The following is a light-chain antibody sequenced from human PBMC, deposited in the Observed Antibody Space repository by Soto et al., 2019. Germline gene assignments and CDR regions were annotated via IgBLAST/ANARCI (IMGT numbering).Light chain of an antibody. Sequence: QSVLTQPASVSGSPGQSITISCTGTNSDVGSYNLVSWYQQHPGKAPKVMIYEGSKRPSGVSNRFSGSKSGNTASLTISGLQAEDEADYYCCSYAGSSNLVFGGGTKLTVL. V-gene: IGLV2-23*01. CDR3: CSYAGSSNLV. CDR1: NSDVGSYNL. CDR2: EGS. J-gene: IGLJ2*01.